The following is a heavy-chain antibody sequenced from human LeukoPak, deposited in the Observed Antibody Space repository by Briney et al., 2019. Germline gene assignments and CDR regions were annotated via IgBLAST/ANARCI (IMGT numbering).Heavy chain of an antibody. CDR3: ARGIAAAGTGSY. CDR1: GGSISSSSYY. D-gene: IGHD6-13*01. CDR2: IYYGGST. V-gene: IGHV4-39*01. Sequence: PSETLSLTCTVSGGSISSSSYYWAWIRQPPGKGLEWIGSIYYGGSTYYNPSLKSRVTISVDTSNNQFSLKLSSVTAADTAVYYCARGIAAAGTGSYWGQGTLVTVSS. J-gene: IGHJ4*02.